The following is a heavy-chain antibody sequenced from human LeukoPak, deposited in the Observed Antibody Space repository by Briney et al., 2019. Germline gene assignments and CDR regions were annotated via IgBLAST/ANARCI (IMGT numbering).Heavy chain of an antibody. D-gene: IGHD2-2*01. V-gene: IGHV1-69*06. CDR3: ARAPVPAAPFDY. CDR2: IIPIFGSS. Sequence: ASVKVSCKASGGTFNNYAINWVRQAPGQGLEWMGGIIPIFGSSNYAQKFQGRVTITADKSTSTAYMELSSLRSEDTAVYYCARAPVPAAPFDYWGQGTLVTVSS. CDR1: GGTFNNYA. J-gene: IGHJ4*02.